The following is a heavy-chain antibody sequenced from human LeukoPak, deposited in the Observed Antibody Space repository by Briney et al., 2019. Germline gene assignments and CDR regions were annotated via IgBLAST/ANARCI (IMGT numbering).Heavy chain of an antibody. CDR1: GFIFNLYA. V-gene: IGHV3-23*01. CDR3: AKDLYGDYGNWFDP. Sequence: GGSLRLSCAASGFIFNLYAMTWVGQAPGKGLEWISTIGGNGLSTYYADSVKGRFTISRDNSKNTLYLQMNTLRVEDTAVYYCAKDLYGDYGNWFDPWGQGTLVTVSS. D-gene: IGHD4-17*01. J-gene: IGHJ5*02. CDR2: IGGNGLST.